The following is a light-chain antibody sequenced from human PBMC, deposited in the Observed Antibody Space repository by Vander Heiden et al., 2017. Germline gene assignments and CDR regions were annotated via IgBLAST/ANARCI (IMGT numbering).Light chain of an antibody. Sequence: QPALTQPPSASGSPGQSVTISCTGTSSDVGGYNYVSWYQQHPGKAPKLMIYEVSKRPSGVPNRFSGSKSGNTASLTVSGLQAEDEADYYCSSYAGSNVVFGGGTKLTVL. CDR1: SSDVGGYNY. CDR3: SSYAGSNVV. V-gene: IGLV2-8*01. CDR2: EVS. J-gene: IGLJ2*01.